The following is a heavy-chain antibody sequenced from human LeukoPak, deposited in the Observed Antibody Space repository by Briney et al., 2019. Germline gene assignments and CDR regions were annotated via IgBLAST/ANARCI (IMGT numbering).Heavy chain of an antibody. CDR2: LTDSGGTT. CDR1: GFTFSSYA. J-gene: IGHJ3*02. V-gene: IGHV3-23*01. CDR3: AKKRDAFDI. D-gene: IGHD5-24*01. Sequence: GGSLRLSCVASGFTFSSYAMGWVRQAPGKRPEWVSSLTDSGGTTYYVDSMKGRFTISRDNSKNTLYLHMNSLRAEDTAIYYCAKKRDAFDIWGQGTVVAVSS.